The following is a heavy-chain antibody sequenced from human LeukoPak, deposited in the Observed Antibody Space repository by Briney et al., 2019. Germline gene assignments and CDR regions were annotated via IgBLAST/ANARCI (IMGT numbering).Heavy chain of an antibody. CDR3: ARDSSGYYHIDY. Sequence: ASVRISCKASGYNFTSYGISWVRQAPGQGLEWMGWINPNSGGTNYAQKFQGRVTMTRDTSISTAYMELSRLRSDDTAVYYCARDSSGYYHIDYWGQGTLVTVSS. CDR1: GYNFTSYG. V-gene: IGHV1-2*02. D-gene: IGHD3-22*01. J-gene: IGHJ4*02. CDR2: INPNSGGT.